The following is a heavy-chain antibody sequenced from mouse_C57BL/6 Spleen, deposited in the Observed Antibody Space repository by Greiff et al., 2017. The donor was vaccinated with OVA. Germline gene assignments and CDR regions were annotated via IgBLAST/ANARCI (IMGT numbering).Heavy chain of an antibody. V-gene: IGHV1-42*01. CDR3: ARYDGSSYDY. D-gene: IGHD1-1*01. CDR1: GYSFTGYY. CDR2: INPSTGGT. J-gene: IGHJ2*01. Sequence: EVKLQQSGPELVKPGASVKISCKASGYSFTGYYMNWVKQSPEKSLEWIGEINPSTGGTTYNQKFKAKATLTVDKSSSTAYMQLKSLTSEDSAVYYCARYDGSSYDYWGQGTTLTVSS.